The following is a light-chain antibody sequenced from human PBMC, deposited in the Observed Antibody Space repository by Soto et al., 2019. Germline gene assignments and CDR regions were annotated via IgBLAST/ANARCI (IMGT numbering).Light chain of an antibody. CDR2: DAS. CDR3: QKYNSAPLT. V-gene: IGKV1-27*01. J-gene: IGKJ4*01. Sequence: DIQMTQSPSSLSASVGDRVTITCRASQGINHYLAWYQQKPGKVPKLLIYDASTLQSGVPSRFRGGGSGTDFTLAISSLQPEDVATYFCQKYNSAPLTFGGGTKVEIK. CDR1: QGINHY.